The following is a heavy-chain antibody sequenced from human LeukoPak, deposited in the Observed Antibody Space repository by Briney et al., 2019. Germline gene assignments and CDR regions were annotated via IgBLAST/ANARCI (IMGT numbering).Heavy chain of an antibody. CDR1: GFTFSIYG. J-gene: IGHJ4*02. D-gene: IGHD2/OR15-2a*01. Sequence: SGGSLRLSCAASGFTFSIYGMHWVRQAPGKGLEWVALLAGDGVNIFYADSVEGRFTISRDNSKNTLYLQMNSLRPEDTAVYYCAKAAMYSNRWTPFDDWGQGTLVTVSS. V-gene: IGHV3-30*18. CDR2: LAGDGVNI. CDR3: AKAAMYSNRWTPFDD.